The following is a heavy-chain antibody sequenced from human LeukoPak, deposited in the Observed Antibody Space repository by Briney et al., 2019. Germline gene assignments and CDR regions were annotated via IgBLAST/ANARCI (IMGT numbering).Heavy chain of an antibody. Sequence: GGSLRLSCAASGFTFTTYAMSWVRQAPGKGLEWVSGISGSGGRTFYADSVKGRFTVSRDNSKNTPYLQMNSLRAEDTAVYYCAKTSGSYWNYFDYRGQGTLVTVSS. D-gene: IGHD1-26*01. J-gene: IGHJ4*02. CDR2: ISGSGGRT. V-gene: IGHV3-23*01. CDR3: AKTSGSYWNYFDY. CDR1: GFTFTTYA.